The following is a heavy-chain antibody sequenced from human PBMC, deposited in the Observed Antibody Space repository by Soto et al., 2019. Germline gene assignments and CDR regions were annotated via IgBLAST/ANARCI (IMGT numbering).Heavy chain of an antibody. D-gene: IGHD6-6*01. V-gene: IGHV4-31*03. J-gene: IGHJ3*02. CDR3: ARVIWRAARLPAFDI. Sequence: SETLSLTCTVSGGSISSGGYYWSWIRQHPGKGLVWIGYIYYSGSTYYNPSLKSRVTISVDTFKNQFSLKLSSVTAADTTVYYCARVIWRAARLPAFDIWGQGTMVTVSS. CDR1: GGSISSGGYY. CDR2: IYYSGST.